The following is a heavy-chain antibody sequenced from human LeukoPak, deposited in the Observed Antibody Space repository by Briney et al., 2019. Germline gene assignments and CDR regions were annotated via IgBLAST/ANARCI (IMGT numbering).Heavy chain of an antibody. CDR2: IVVGSGNT. V-gene: IGHV1-58*01. CDR3: AADLPYSNYGPLDY. J-gene: IGHJ4*02. CDR1: GFTFTNSA. Sequence: ASVKVSCKASGFTFTNSAVQWVRQARGQRLEWIGWIVVGSGNTNYAQKFQERVTITGDMSTNTAYLELSSLRSDDTAVYYCAADLPYSNYGPLDYWGQGTLVTVSS. D-gene: IGHD4-11*01.